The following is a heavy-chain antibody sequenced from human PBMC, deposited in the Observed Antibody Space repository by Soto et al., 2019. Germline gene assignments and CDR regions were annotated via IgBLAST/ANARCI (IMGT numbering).Heavy chain of an antibody. J-gene: IGHJ6*02. CDR1: GFTFSNAW. CDR2: VKSKTDGGTT. CDR3: TTDLVTMFRGVMSYYYYGMDV. Sequence: EVQLVESGGGLVKPGGSLRLSCAASGFTFSNAWMNWVRQAPGKGLEWVGRVKSKTDGGTTDYAAHVKGRFTISRDDSKNTLYLQMNSMKTEDTAMYYCTTDLVTMFRGVMSYYYYGMDVWGQGTTVTVSS. D-gene: IGHD3-10*01. V-gene: IGHV3-15*07.